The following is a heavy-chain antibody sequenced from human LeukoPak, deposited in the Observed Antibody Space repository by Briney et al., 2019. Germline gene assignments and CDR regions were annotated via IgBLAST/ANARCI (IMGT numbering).Heavy chain of an antibody. J-gene: IGHJ4*02. V-gene: IGHV4-34*01. Sequence: SETLSLTCAVYGGSFSGYYWSWIRQRPGKELEWIGEINHSRSTNYNPSLKSRVTISVDTSKNQFSLKLSSVTAADTAVYYCARVPGEYSYGYRDYWGQGTLVTVSS. CDR1: GGSFSGYY. CDR2: INHSRST. CDR3: ARVPGEYSYGYRDY. D-gene: IGHD5-18*01.